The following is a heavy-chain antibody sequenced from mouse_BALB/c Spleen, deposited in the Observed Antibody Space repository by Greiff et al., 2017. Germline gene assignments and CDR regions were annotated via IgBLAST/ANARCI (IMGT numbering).Heavy chain of an antibody. Sequence: EVKLVESGGGLVKLGGSLKLSCAASGFTFSSYYMSWVRQTPEKRLELVAAINSNGGSTYYPDTVKGRFTISRDNAKNTLYLQMSSLKSEDTALYYCARRYDGYYAFAYWGQGTLVTVSA. CDR2: INSNGGST. V-gene: IGHV5-6-2*01. J-gene: IGHJ3*01. CDR3: ARRYDGYYAFAY. CDR1: GFTFSSYY. D-gene: IGHD2-3*01.